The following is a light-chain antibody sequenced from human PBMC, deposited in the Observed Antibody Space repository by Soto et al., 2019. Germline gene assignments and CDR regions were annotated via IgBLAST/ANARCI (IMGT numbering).Light chain of an antibody. J-gene: IGKJ4*01. CDR2: DAS. CDR3: QHRASWPLT. CDR1: QSVTIK. V-gene: IGKV3-11*01. Sequence: EIVLTQSPAILSLSPGERATLSCRASQSVTIKLAWYQQKPGQPPRLLIYDASTRATGTPARFSGSGSGTDFPLFISSLEPEDSAFYFCQHRASWPLTFGGGTKVEI.